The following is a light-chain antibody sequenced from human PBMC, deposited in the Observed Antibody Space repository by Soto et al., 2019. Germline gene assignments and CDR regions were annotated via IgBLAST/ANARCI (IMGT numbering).Light chain of an antibody. Sequence: DIKVTQSPTSLSASEGGRVTITCRASQNINNYLSWYQHKPGKAPKLLIYAASNLQSGVPSRFSGSGSGTDFTLTISGLQPEDFATYYCQQTYSTPVFTFGPGTKVDVK. CDR3: QQTYSTPVFT. CDR1: QNINNY. CDR2: AAS. V-gene: IGKV1-39*01. J-gene: IGKJ3*01.